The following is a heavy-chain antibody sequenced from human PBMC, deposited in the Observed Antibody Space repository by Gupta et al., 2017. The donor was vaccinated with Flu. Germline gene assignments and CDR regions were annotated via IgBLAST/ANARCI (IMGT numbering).Heavy chain of an antibody. D-gene: IGHD6-13*01. Sequence: QAAGKGLEWVAVIWYDGSNKYYADSVKGRFTISRDNSKNTLYLQMNSLRAEDTAAYYCARMIAAAGTREFDYWGQGTLVTVSS. J-gene: IGHJ4*02. CDR2: IWYDGSNK. CDR3: ARMIAAAGTREFDY. V-gene: IGHV3-33*01.